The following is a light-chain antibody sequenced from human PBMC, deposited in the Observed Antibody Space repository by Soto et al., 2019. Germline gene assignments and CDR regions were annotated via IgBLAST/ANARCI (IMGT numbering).Light chain of an antibody. CDR1: QSISSN. CDR2: DAS. V-gene: IGKV3-15*01. CDR3: QQYNDGPYT. Sequence: EIVMTQSPATLSVSPGEGATLSCRASQSISSNLAWYQQKPGQAPRLLISDASTRATGIPGRFSGSGSGTEFTLTISSLQSEDFAVYYCQQYNDGPYTFGQGTNLEIK. J-gene: IGKJ2*01.